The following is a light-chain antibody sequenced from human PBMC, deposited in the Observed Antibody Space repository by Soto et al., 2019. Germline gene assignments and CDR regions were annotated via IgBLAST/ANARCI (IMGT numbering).Light chain of an antibody. CDR3: CSYAGSSYV. CDR1: SSDVGSYNL. Sequence: QSVLTQPASVSGSPGQSITISCTGTSSDVGSYNLVSWYQQHPGKAPKIMIYEDSKRPSGVSNRFSGSKSGNTASLTISGLQAEDEADYYCCSYAGSSYVFGTGTKVTVL. CDR2: EDS. J-gene: IGLJ1*01. V-gene: IGLV2-23*01.